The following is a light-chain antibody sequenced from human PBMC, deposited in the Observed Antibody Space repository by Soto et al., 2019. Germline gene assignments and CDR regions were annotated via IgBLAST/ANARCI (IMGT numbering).Light chain of an antibody. V-gene: IGLV2-14*01. CDR1: SSDVGGYNY. Sequence: QCLLTQPASVSGSPGQSITISCPGTSSDVGGYNYVSWYQQHPGKAPKLMIYDVSNRPSGVSNRFSGSKSGNTASLTISGLQAEDEADYYCSSYTSSSTRVFGTGTKVTVL. CDR3: SSYTSSSTRV. CDR2: DVS. J-gene: IGLJ1*01.